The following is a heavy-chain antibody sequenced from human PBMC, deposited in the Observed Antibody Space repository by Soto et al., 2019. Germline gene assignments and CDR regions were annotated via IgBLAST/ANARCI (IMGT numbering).Heavy chain of an antibody. CDR2: IKQDGSDR. CDR1: GFSLSDYW. CDR3: ARGRGWLHDY. D-gene: IGHD6-19*01. V-gene: IGHV3-7*01. Sequence: EVQLVESGGGLVQPGGSLRLSCAASGFSLSDYWMNWVRQAPGKGLEWVAIIKQDGSDRYDVDSGKGRFTISRDNAKNSLYRQMISLRVEDTALYYCARGRGWLHDYWGQGTLVTVSS. J-gene: IGHJ4*02.